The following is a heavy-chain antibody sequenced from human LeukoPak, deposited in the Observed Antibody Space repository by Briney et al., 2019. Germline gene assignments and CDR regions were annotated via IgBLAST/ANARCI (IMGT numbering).Heavy chain of an antibody. CDR1: GFTFSSYS. CDR3: ARDCRWGSAFDY. Sequence: GRSLRLSCAASGFTFSSYSMNWVRQAPGKGLEWVSSISSSSSYIYYADSVKGRFTISRDNAKNSLYLQMNSLRAEDTAVYYCARDCRWGSAFDYWGQGTLVTVSS. J-gene: IGHJ4*02. CDR2: ISSSSSYI. D-gene: IGHD2-21*01. V-gene: IGHV3-21*04.